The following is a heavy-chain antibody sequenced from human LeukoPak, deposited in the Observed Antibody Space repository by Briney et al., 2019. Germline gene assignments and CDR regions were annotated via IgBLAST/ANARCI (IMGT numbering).Heavy chain of an antibody. CDR3: ASSPSGWYSRTFDY. J-gene: IGHJ4*02. V-gene: IGHV3-64*01. CDR2: ISSNGGST. D-gene: IGHD6-19*01. CDR1: GFTFSSYA. Sequence: GGSLRLSCAASGFTFSSYAMHWVRQAPGKGLEYVSAISSNGGSTYYANSVKGRFTISRDNSKNTLYLQMGSLRAEDMAVYYCASSPSGWYSRTFDYWGQGTLVTVSS.